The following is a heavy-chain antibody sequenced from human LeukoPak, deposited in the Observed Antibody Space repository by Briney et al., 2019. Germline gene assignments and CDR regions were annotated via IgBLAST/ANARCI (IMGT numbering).Heavy chain of an antibody. CDR2: INHSGST. CDR3: ALVAQVWGCFDY. CDR1: GGSISSSSYY. D-gene: IGHD2-21*01. J-gene: IGHJ4*02. Sequence: SETLSLTCTVSGGSISSSSYYWGWIRQPPGKGLEWIGEINHSGSTNYNPSLKSRVTISVDTSKNQFSLKLSSVTAADTAVYYCALVAQVWGCFDYWGQGTLVTVSS. V-gene: IGHV4-39*07.